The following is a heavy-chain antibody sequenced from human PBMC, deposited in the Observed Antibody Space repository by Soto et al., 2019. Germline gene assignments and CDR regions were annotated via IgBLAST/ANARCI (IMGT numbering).Heavy chain of an antibody. V-gene: IGHV3-23*01. Sequence: LTLSCPASGFTFSTYAMTWVRHAPGKGLEWVSAIGGSGDSTYYADSVKGRFTISRDNSINMLYLQMNSLRTEDTAVYYCAYSRVCGLFGAYDIWGPGAMVTVS. CDR3: AYSRVCGLFGAYDI. CDR2: IGGSGDST. CDR1: GFTFSTYA. D-gene: IGHD2-15*01. J-gene: IGHJ3*02.